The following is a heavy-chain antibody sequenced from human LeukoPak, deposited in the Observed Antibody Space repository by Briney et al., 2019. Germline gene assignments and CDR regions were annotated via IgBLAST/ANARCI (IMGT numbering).Heavy chain of an antibody. J-gene: IGHJ4*02. V-gene: IGHV3-9*01. CDR1: GFTFDDYA. CDR3: AKDKGSTGPFDY. CDR2: ISWHSGGI. D-gene: IGHD1-14*01. Sequence: GGSLRLSCAASGFTFDDYAMHWVRQTPGKGLEWVSSISWHSGGIDYADSVKGRFTISSDNAKNSLYLQMNSLRAEDTALYYCAKDKGSTGPFDYWGQGTLVTVSS.